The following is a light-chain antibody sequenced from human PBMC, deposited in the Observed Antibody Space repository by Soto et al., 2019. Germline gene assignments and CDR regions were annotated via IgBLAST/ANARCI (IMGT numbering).Light chain of an antibody. J-gene: IGKJ4*01. CDR3: QQSYSTPGD. CDR2: DAS. V-gene: IGKV3D-20*02. CDR1: QSVSSSY. Sequence: EIVLTHSPGTLSLSPGERATLSFRSSQSVSSSYLAWYQQKPGQAPRLLIFDASSRATGIPARFSGSGSGTDFTLTISSLQPEDFATYYCQQSYSTPGDFGGGTKVDIK.